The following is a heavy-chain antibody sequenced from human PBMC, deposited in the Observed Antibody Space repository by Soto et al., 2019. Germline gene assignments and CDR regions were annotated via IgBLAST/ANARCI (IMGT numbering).Heavy chain of an antibody. D-gene: IGHD2-2*01. J-gene: IGHJ5*02. CDR1: GFTFSSYA. V-gene: IGHV3-23*01. Sequence: PGGSLRLSCAASGFTFSSYAMSWVRQAPGKGLEWVSAISGSGGSTYYADSVKGRFTIPRDNSKNTLYLQMNSLRAEDTAVYYCAKVILDCSSTSCYQFDWFDPWGQGTLVTVSS. CDR3: AKVILDCSSTSCYQFDWFDP. CDR2: ISGSGGST.